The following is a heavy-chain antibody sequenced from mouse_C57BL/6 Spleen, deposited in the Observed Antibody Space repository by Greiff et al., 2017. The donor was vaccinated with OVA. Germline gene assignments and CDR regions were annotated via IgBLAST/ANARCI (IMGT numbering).Heavy chain of an antibody. CDR1: GYTFTSYW. V-gene: IGHV1-55*01. D-gene: IGHD1-1*01. J-gene: IGHJ1*03. CDR2: IYPGSGST. CDR3: ARAGYYYGSTNWYFDG. Sequence: QVQLQQPGAELVKPGASVKMSCKASGYTFTSYWITWVKQRPGQGLEWIGDIYPGSGSTNYNEKFKSKATLTVDTSSSTAYMQLSSLTSEDSAVYYCARAGYYYGSTNWYFDGWGTGTTVTVSS.